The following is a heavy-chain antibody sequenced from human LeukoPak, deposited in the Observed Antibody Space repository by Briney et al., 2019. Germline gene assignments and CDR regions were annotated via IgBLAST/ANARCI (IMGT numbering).Heavy chain of an antibody. J-gene: IGHJ4*02. CDR3: ARAAHYDVLTGESKPSPFDY. V-gene: IGHV4-31*03. D-gene: IGHD3-9*01. CDR2: IYYSGST. Sequence: NPSETLSLTCNVSGVSISSGGYYWTWIRQHPGKGLEWIGYIYYSGSTYYNPSLKSRVIISIDTSKNQFSLKLNSVTAADTAVYYCARAAHYDVLTGESKPSPFDYWGQGTLVTVSS. CDR1: GVSISSGGYY.